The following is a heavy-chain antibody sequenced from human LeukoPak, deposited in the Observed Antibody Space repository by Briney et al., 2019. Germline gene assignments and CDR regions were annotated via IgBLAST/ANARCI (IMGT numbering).Heavy chain of an antibody. CDR1: GYNFANSW. Sequence: GESMQISCKGSGYNFANSWIGWVSQMPGKGLEWMGVIYGGDSETRYSPSFKGQVTISADKSISTAYLQWSSLKASDTAMYYCALGSITCCGSNWLHPWGQATLVTVSS. CDR3: ALGSITCCGSNWLHP. CDR2: IYGGDSET. V-gene: IGHV5-51*01. J-gene: IGHJ5*02. D-gene: IGHD2-2*01.